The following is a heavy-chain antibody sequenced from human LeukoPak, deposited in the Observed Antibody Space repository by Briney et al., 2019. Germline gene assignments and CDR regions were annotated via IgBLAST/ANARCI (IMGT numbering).Heavy chain of an antibody. D-gene: IGHD3-10*01. Sequence: GSSVKVSCKASGGTFSSYAISWVRQAPGQGLEWMGGIIPIFGTANYAQKFQGRVTITADKSTSTAYMELSSLRSEDAAVYYCAREWSFELDYWGQGTLVTVSS. CDR1: GGTFSSYA. V-gene: IGHV1-69*06. J-gene: IGHJ4*02. CDR3: AREWSFELDY. CDR2: IIPIFGTA.